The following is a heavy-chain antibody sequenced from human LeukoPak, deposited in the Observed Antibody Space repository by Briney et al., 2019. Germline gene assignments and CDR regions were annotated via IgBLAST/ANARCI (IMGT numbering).Heavy chain of an antibody. V-gene: IGHV4-59*01. CDR3: ARGQAVAGV. J-gene: IGHJ4*02. D-gene: IGHD6-19*01. Sequence: SQTLSLTSSVSGGSISSYYWSWIRQRPGKGLEWVGYIYYSGYTNYNPSLKSRVTMSVDTSKNQFSLQLSSVTAADTAVYYCARGQAVAGVWGQGTLVTVSS. CDR2: IYYSGYT. CDR1: GGSISSYY.